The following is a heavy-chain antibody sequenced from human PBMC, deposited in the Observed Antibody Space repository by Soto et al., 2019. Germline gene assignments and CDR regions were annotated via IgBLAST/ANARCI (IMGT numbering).Heavy chain of an antibody. CDR1: GGPLSRGNYF. V-gene: IGHV4-30-4*01. Sequence: SETLPLPCTVSGGPLSRGNYFLSWNRQPPGKGLEWIGFISYSGSAYYNPSLKSRVTISVDTSKNQFSLNLSFVTAADTAVYYCATMGTPATGLYYFDYWGQGTLVTVSS. CDR2: ISYSGSA. D-gene: IGHD2-15*01. CDR3: ATMGTPATGLYYFDY. J-gene: IGHJ4*02.